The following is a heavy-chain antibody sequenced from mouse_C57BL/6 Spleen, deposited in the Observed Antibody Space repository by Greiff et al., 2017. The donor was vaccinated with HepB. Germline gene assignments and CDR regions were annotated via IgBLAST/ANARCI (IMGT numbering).Heavy chain of an antibody. V-gene: IGHV1-82*01. CDR1: GYAFSSSW. J-gene: IGHJ1*03. CDR2: IYPGDGDT. D-gene: IGHD4-1*02. CDR3: ARSTGTWYFEV. Sequence: VQLQQSGPELVKPGASVKISCKASGYAFSSSWMNWVKQRPGKGLEWIGRIYPGDGDTNYNGKFKGKATLTADKSSSTAYMQLSSLTSEDSAVYFCARSTGTWYFEVWGTETTVTVSS.